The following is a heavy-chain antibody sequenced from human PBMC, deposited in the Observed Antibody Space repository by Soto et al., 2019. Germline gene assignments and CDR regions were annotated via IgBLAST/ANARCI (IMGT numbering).Heavy chain of an antibody. V-gene: IGHV1-8*01. CDR1: GYTFTSYD. D-gene: IGHD3-10*01. J-gene: IGHJ4*02. CDR2: MNPDSGNT. CDR3: ARSVGGSNVNFDY. Sequence: QVQLVQSGAEVRTPGASAKVSCKASGYTFTSYDINWVRQATGQGPEWMGWMNPDSGNTGYVQKFQGRVTMTRNTAISTAYMEVSSLRSEDTAVYYCARSVGGSNVNFDYWGQGTLVTVSS.